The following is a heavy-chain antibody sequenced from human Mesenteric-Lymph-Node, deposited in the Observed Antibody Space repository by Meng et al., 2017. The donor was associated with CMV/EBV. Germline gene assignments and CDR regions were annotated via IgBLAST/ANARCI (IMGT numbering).Heavy chain of an antibody. CDR2: IYPGDSDT. CDR3: ARIVESQLPGGPRRYNWFDP. V-gene: IGHV5-51*01. J-gene: IGHJ5*02. CDR1: GYSFPNYW. Sequence: GESLNISCKGSGYSFPNYWVGWVRQMPGKGLEWMGIIYPGDSDTRYSPSFQGQVTISADKSISTAYLQWSSLKASDTAMYYCARIVESQLPGGPRRYNWFDPWGQGTLVTVSS. D-gene: IGHD2-2*01.